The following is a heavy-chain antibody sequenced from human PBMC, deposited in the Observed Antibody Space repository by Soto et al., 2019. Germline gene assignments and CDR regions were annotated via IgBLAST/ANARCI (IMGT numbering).Heavy chain of an antibody. V-gene: IGHV5-10-1*01. Sequence: GESLKISCKSSGYSFTSYWISWVRQMPGKGLEWMGRIDPSDSYTNYSPSFQGHVTISADKSISTAYLQWSSLKASDTAMYYCATRSSWRLYYYYGMDVWGQGTTVTVSS. D-gene: IGHD6-13*01. CDR2: IDPSDSYT. J-gene: IGHJ6*02. CDR3: ATRSSWRLYYYYGMDV. CDR1: GYSFTSYW.